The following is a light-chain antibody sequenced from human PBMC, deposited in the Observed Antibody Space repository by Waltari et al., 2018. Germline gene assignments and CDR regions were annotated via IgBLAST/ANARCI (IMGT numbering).Light chain of an antibody. CDR2: DSS. Sequence: EIVLTQSPGTLSLSPGETATLSCRASQSVSSSHLAWYQHKPCQPPTLPIYDSSIRATGVPDRFSGTGSGTDFTLTISRLEPDDFAVYYCHQYVSSPRTFGQGSKLEIK. CDR1: QSVSSSH. CDR3: HQYVSSPRT. V-gene: IGKV3-20*01. J-gene: IGKJ2*01.